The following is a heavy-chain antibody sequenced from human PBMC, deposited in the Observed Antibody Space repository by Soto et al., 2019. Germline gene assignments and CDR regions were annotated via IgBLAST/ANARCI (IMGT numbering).Heavy chain of an antibody. D-gene: IGHD6-13*01. CDR1: GYTFTSYG. Sequence: GASVKVSCKASGYTFTSYGISWVRQAPEQGLEWMGWISAYNGNINYAQKLQGRVTMTTDTSTSTAYMELRSLRSDDTAVYYCASESSSSCHDYWGQGTLVTVSS. V-gene: IGHV1-18*01. CDR2: ISAYNGNI. CDR3: ASESSSSCHDY. J-gene: IGHJ4*02.